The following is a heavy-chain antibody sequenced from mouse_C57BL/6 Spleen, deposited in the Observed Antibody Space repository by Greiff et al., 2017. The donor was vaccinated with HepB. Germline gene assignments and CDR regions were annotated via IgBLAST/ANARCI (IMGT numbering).Heavy chain of an antibody. CDR2: IDPENGDT. V-gene: IGHV14-4*01. D-gene: IGHD1-2*01. J-gene: IGHJ4*01. CDR3: TRALPSRAMDY. CDR1: GFNIKDDY. Sequence: DVKLQESGAELVRPGASVKLSCTASGFNIKDDYMHWVKQRPEQGLEWIGWIDPENGDTEYASKFQGKATITADTSSNTAYLQLSSLTSEDTAVYYCTRALPSRAMDYWGQGTSVTVSS.